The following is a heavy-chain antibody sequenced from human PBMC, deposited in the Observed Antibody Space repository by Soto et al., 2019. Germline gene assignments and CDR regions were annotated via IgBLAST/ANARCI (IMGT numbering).Heavy chain of an antibody. V-gene: IGHV3-9*01. CDR3: VKDRYGGHSGVLDS. J-gene: IGHJ5*01. CDR1: GFAFNDYA. CDR2: ITWNSERL. D-gene: IGHD2-21*01. Sequence: EDHLVESGGGLVQPGRSLRLSCAASGFAFNDYAIHWVRQGPGKGLEWVSGITWNSERLDYVDSVKGRFTIYRDNAKNSLYLEMNSLRVEDTGLYYCVKDRYGGHSGVLDSWGRGTLVTVSS.